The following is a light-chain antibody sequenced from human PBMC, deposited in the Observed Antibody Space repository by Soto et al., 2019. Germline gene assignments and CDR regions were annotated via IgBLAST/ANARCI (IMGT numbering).Light chain of an antibody. CDR2: RAS. CDR1: QSVSNW. Sequence: DIQMTQSPSTLPASVGERVTITCRASQSVSNWLAWYQQKPGKAPKLLIYRASSLESGAPSRFSGTGSGTEFTLTISSLQPDDFATYYCQQYNSYSWTFGQGTKVDIK. CDR3: QQYNSYSWT. V-gene: IGKV1-5*03. J-gene: IGKJ1*01.